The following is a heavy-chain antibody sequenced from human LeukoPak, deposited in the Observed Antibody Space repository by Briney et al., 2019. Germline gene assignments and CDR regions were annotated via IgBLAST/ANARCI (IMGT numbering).Heavy chain of an antibody. CDR3: AKSLYGGCDY. CDR1: GFTFISHG. D-gene: IGHD3-16*02. CDR2: VNGNGGST. V-gene: IGHV3-23*01. Sequence: PGGSLRLSCAASGFTFISHGMSWVRQAPGKGLEWVSGVNGNGGSTSYADSVKGRFTIFRDNSKNTVYLQMNSLRVEDTAVYYCAKSLYGGCDYWGQGTVVTVSS. J-gene: IGHJ4*02.